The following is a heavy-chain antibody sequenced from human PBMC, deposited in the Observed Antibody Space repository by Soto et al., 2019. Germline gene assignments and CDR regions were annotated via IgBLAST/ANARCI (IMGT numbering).Heavy chain of an antibody. CDR3: STGQWPPFGY. V-gene: IGHV3-23*01. CDR2: ISISGSGGST. J-gene: IGHJ4*02. CDR1: GFTFSSYA. Sequence: GGSLRLSCAASGFTFSSYAMSWVRQAPGKGLEWVSAISISGSGGSTYYADSVKGRFTISRDNSKNTLYLQMNSLRAEDTAVYYCSTGQWPPFGYWGQGALVTVSS. D-gene: IGHD3-16*01.